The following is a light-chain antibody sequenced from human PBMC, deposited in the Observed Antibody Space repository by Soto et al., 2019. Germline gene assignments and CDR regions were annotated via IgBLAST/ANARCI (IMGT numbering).Light chain of an antibody. Sequence: EIVLTQSPGTLSLSPGERVTLSCRASQSVSSTYLAWYQHKPGQAPRLLIYGASSRATGIPDRFSGNGSGTDFTLTISRLEPEDFAVYYCQQYGTSPYTFGQGTKLEIK. J-gene: IGKJ2*01. CDR2: GAS. CDR1: QSVSSTY. V-gene: IGKV3-20*01. CDR3: QQYGTSPYT.